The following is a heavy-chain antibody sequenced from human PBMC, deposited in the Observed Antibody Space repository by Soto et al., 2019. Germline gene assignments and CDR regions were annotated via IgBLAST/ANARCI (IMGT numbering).Heavy chain of an antibody. CDR1: GFTFSSYA. J-gene: IGHJ4*02. CDR2: ISGSDDTT. CDR3: TKDSRVTMVRGVIIPPGY. D-gene: IGHD3-10*01. V-gene: IGHV3-23*01. Sequence: QSGGSLRLSCTASGFTFSSYAMSWVRQAPGKGLEWVAAISGSDDTTYYADSVKGRFTISRDNSKNTLYLQMNSLRAEDTAVYYCTKDSRVTMVRGVIIPPGYWGQGTLVTVSS.